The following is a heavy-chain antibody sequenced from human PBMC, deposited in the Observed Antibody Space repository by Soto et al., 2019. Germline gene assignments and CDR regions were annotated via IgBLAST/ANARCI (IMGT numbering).Heavy chain of an antibody. J-gene: IGHJ5*02. CDR1: GFTFSSYA. CDR2: ISGGGGSS. Sequence: EVQLLESGGGLVQPGGSLRLSCAASGFTFSSYAMNWVRQAPGKGLEWVSAISGGGGSSYYADSVKGRFTISRDNSKNTLFLQMDSLRAEDTALYYCVKGRIYYDRSKNNWFDPWGQGTLVTVSS. CDR3: VKGRIYYDRSKNNWFDP. D-gene: IGHD3-22*01. V-gene: IGHV3-23*01.